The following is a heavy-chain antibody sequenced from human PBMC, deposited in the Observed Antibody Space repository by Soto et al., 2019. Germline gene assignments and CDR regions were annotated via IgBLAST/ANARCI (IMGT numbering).Heavy chain of an antibody. Sequence: PSETLSLTCTVSGGSISSYYWSWIRQPPGKGLEWIGYIYYSGSTNYNPSLKSRVTISVDTSKNQFSLKLSSVTAADTAVYYCATLGAMGSGTTLYYYGMDVWGQGTTVTVSS. V-gene: IGHV4-59*08. D-gene: IGHD3-10*01. CDR2: IYYSGST. CDR1: GGSISSYY. J-gene: IGHJ6*01. CDR3: ATLGAMGSGTTLYYYGMDV.